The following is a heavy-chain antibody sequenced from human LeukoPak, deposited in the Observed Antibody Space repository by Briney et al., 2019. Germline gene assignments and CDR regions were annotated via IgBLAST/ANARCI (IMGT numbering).Heavy chain of an antibody. V-gene: IGHV3-23*01. D-gene: IGHD1-26*01. Sequence: PGGSLRLSCAASGFTYSSYAMSWVRQAPGKGLEWVSAISGSGGSTYYADSVKGRFTISRDNSKNTLYLQMNSLRAEDTAVYYCASLSRAVGGATTFRVYFDYWGQGTLVTVSS. CDR1: GFTYSSYA. CDR3: ASLSRAVGGATTFRVYFDY. J-gene: IGHJ4*02. CDR2: ISGSGGST.